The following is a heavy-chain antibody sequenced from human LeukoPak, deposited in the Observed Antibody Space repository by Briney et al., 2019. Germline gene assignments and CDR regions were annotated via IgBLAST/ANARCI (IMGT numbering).Heavy chain of an antibody. D-gene: IGHD3-22*01. CDR1: GFTFSTYA. V-gene: IGHV3-30-3*01. CDR3: ASGYYTDYYYYGMDV. CDR2: ISYDGSNK. J-gene: IGHJ6*02. Sequence: PSGGSLRLSCAASGFTFSTYAMHWVRQAPGKGLEWVAVISYDGSNKYYADSVKGRFTISRDNSKNTLYLQMNSLRAEDTAVYYSASGYYTDYYYYGMDVWGQGTTVTVSS.